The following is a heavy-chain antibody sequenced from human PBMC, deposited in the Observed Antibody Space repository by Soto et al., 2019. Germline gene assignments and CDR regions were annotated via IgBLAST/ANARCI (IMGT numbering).Heavy chain of an antibody. J-gene: IGHJ6*03. Sequence: GGSLRLSCAASGFTFSSYWMSWVRQAPGKGLEWVANIKQDGSEKYYVDSVKGRFTISRDNAKNSLYLQMNSLRAEDTAVYYCARDRHDSSGYYYYYYYYMDVWGKGTTVTVSS. CDR2: IKQDGSEK. V-gene: IGHV3-7*03. D-gene: IGHD3-22*01. CDR3: ARDRHDSSGYYYYYYYYMDV. CDR1: GFTFSSYW.